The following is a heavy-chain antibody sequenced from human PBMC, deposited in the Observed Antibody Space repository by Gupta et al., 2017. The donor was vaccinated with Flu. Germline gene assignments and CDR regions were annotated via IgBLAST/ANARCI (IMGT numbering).Heavy chain of an antibody. V-gene: IGHV1-2*06. D-gene: IGHD2-2*01. Sequence: PGQGLEWMGRINPDSGGTKYAQKLQGRVSMTTDTSIATVHMELSSLRSDDTAVYYCARVGYCSTTSCYEPFDSWGQGTLLKVSS. CDR2: INPDSGGT. J-gene: IGHJ4*02. CDR3: ARVGYCSTTSCYEPFDS.